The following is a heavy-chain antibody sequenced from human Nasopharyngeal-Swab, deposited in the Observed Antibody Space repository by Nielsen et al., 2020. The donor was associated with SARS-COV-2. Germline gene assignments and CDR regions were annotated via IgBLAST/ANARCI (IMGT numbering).Heavy chain of an antibody. CDR2: MNPNSGNT. CDR3: ARGLGSGSYYIDY. CDR1: GYTFTSYD. Sequence: AAVKVSCKASGYTFTSYDINWVGQPTAQGLEWMGWMNPNSGNTGYAQKFQGRVTMTRNTSISTAYMELSSLRSEDTAVYYCARGLGSGSYYIDYWGQGTLVTVSS. J-gene: IGHJ4*02. D-gene: IGHD3-10*01. V-gene: IGHV1-8*01.